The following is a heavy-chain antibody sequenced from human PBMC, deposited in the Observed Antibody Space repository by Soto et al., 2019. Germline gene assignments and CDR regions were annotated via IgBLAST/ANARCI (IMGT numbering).Heavy chain of an antibody. D-gene: IGHD3-10*01. Sequence: ASVKVSCKASGYIFTYRYLYWVRQAPGQALEWMGVVHPSDGSTTYAQKFQGRVTMTRDTSTSTVYMALSSLRSEDTAVYYCARGRSYYGAGSLNWFDPWGQGTLVTVSS. CDR2: VHPSDGST. V-gene: IGHV1-46*01. J-gene: IGHJ5*02. CDR1: GYIFTYRY. CDR3: ARGRSYYGAGSLNWFDP.